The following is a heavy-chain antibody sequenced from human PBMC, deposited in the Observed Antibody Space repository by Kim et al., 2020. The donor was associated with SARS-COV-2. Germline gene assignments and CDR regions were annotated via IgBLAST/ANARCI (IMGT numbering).Heavy chain of an antibody. CDR2: IYYSGRS. CDR3: ASQRSYYDSGHYFGY. CDR1: GGSINSSSYS. Sequence: SETLSLTCTVSGGSINSSSYSWGWIRQPPGKGLEWIGSIYYSGRSYYNPSLKSRVTMSVDTSKNQFSLRLSSVTAADTDVFFCASQRSYYDSGHYFGYWG. D-gene: IGHD3-10*01. J-gene: IGHJ4*01. V-gene: IGHV4-39*01.